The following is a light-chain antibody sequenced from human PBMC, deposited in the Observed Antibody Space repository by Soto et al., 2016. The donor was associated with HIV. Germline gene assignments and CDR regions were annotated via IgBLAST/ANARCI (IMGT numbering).Light chain of an antibody. CDR1: QSISTY. Sequence: DIQMTQSPSSLSASVGDRVTITCRASQSISTYLNWYQQKPGKAPKFLIFAASRLQTGVPSRFSGSGSGTELTLTITSLQPEDFATYYCQHSYRTPFTFGPGTKVDIK. J-gene: IGKJ3*01. CDR3: QHSYRTPFT. CDR2: AAS. V-gene: IGKV1-39*01.